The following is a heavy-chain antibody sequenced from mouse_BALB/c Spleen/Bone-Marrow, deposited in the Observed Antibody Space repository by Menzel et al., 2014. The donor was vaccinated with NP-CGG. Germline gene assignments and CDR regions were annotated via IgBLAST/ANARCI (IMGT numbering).Heavy chain of an antibody. D-gene: IGHD4-1*01. V-gene: IGHV6-6*02. J-gene: IGHJ3*01. Sequence: EVQVVESGGGLVQPGGSMKLSCVASGFTFSSYRMSWVRQSPEKGLEWVAEIRLKSDNYATHYAESVKGKFTISRDDSKSRLYLQMNSLRAEDTGIYYCTVTGAAWFAYWGQGTLVTVSA. CDR3: TVTGAAWFAY. CDR1: GFTFSSYR. CDR2: IRLKSDNYAT.